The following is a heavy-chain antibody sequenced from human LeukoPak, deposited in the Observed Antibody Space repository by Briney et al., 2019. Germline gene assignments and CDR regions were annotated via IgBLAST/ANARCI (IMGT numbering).Heavy chain of an antibody. V-gene: IGHV2-70*04. D-gene: IGHD3-22*01. Sequence: EPGPALVKPTQTLTLTCTFSGFSLTTSGMRVNWIRQPPGKALEWLARIDWNDARFYSTSLKTRLTISKDTSNNQVVLTMTNMDPVDTATYYCARMRTDSSGLFDYWGQGTLVTVSS. J-gene: IGHJ4*02. CDR2: IDWNDAR. CDR1: GFSLTTSGMR. CDR3: ARMRTDSSGLFDY.